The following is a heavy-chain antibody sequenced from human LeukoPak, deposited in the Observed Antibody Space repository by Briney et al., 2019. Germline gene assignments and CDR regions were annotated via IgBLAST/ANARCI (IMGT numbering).Heavy chain of an antibody. V-gene: IGHV3-11*04. J-gene: IGHJ4*02. Sequence: LSLTCTVSGGSFSSSSYHWGWIRQPPGKGLEWISYISSSGSTIYYADSVKGRFTISRDNAKNSLFLQMNSLRAEDTAVYYCARDVGLDYWGQGTLVTVS. CDR1: GGSFSSSSYH. CDR2: ISSSGSTI. D-gene: IGHD2-15*01. CDR3: ARDVGLDY.